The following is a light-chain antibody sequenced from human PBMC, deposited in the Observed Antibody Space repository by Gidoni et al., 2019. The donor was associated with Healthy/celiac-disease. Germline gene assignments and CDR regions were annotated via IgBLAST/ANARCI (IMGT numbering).Light chain of an antibody. V-gene: IGKV3-20*01. CDR3: QLYGSSPLT. CDR1: QSVRSSY. J-gene: IGKJ4*01. Sequence: EIVWTQSPGTLSLSPGERATLSCRASQSVRSSYLAWYQQKPGQAPRLLIYGASSRATGIPDRFSGSGSGTDFTLTISRLEPEDFAVYYCQLYGSSPLTFGGGTKVEIK. CDR2: GAS.